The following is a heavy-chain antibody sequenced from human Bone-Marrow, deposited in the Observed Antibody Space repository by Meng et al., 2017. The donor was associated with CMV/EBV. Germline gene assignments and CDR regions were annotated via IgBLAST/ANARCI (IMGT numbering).Heavy chain of an antibody. CDR1: GYTFTSYG. D-gene: IGHD4-17*01. J-gene: IGHJ2*01. V-gene: IGHV1-18*01. Sequence: QVQLGKSGVEVKKPGASVKVSCKASGYTFTSYGISWVRQAPGQGLEWMGWISAYNGNTNYAQKLQGRVTMTTDTSTSTAYMELRSLGSDDTAVYYCARDPPLLEYGPPFDLWGRGTLVTVSS. CDR3: ARDPPLLEYGPPFDL. CDR2: ISAYNGNT.